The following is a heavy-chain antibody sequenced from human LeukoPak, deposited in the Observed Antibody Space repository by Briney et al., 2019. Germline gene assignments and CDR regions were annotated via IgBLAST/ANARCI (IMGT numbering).Heavy chain of an antibody. Sequence: SETLSLTCSVSGGSISELSYYWGWIRQPPGRGLEWIVNIYYSGSTYNNPSLESRVVISVDSSRNQFSLKLTSVTATDTAVYYCARQGVVGATGFDFWGQGILVTVSS. CDR1: GGSISELSYY. D-gene: IGHD1-26*01. CDR2: IYYSGST. J-gene: IGHJ4*02. CDR3: ARQGVVGATGFDF. V-gene: IGHV4-39*01.